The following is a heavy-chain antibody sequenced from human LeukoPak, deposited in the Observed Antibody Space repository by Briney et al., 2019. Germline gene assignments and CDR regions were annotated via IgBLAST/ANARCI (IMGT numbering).Heavy chain of an antibody. V-gene: IGHV1-18*01. CDR1: GYIFINYG. Sequence: ASVKVSCKASGYIFINYGISWVRQAPGQGLEWMGWISAYNGKKNYAQKLQGRVTMTTDTSTSTAYMELRSLRSDDTAVYYCARDQGTTVTPGGWWGQGTLVTVSS. D-gene: IGHD4-17*01. J-gene: IGHJ4*02. CDR3: ARDQGTTVTPGGW. CDR2: ISAYNGKK.